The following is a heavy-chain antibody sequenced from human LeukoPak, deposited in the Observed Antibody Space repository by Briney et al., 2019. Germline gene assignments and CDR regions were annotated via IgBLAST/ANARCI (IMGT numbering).Heavy chain of an antibody. V-gene: IGHV3-33*01. Sequence: PGRSLRLSCAASGFTFSSFGMHWVRQAPGKGLEGVAVIWYDGSNKYYADSVKGRFTISRDNSKNTLYLQMNSLRAEDTVVYYCARDSFGLQDSWGQGTLVTVSS. CDR2: IWYDGSNK. D-gene: IGHD3-10*01. J-gene: IGHJ4*02. CDR1: GFTFSSFG. CDR3: ARDSFGLQDS.